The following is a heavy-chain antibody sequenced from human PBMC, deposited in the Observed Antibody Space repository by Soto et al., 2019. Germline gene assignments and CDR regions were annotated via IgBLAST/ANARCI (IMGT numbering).Heavy chain of an antibody. V-gene: IGHV1-3*01. CDR1: GYTFTSYA. CDR3: ARDLIAVAADY. CDR2: INAGNGNT. D-gene: IGHD6-19*01. Sequence: QVQLVQSGAEVKKPGASVKVSCKASGYTFTSYAMHWVRQAPGQRLERMGWINAGNGNTKYSQKFQGRVTITRDTSASTAYMELSSLRSEDTAVYYCARDLIAVAADYWGQGTLVTVSS. J-gene: IGHJ4*02.